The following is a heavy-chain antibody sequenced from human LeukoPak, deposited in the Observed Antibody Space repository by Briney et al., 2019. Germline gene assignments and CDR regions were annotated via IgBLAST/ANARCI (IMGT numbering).Heavy chain of an antibody. V-gene: IGHV3-21*01. D-gene: IGHD2-15*01. CDR1: GFTFSSYS. CDR2: ISSSSSYI. Sequence: PGGSLRLSCAASGFTFSSYSMNWVRQAPGEGLEWVSSISSSSSYIYYADSVKGRFTISRDNAKNSLYLQMNSLRAEDTAVYYCARDNTVAANYNDYWGQGTLVTVSS. CDR3: ARDNTVAANYNDY. J-gene: IGHJ4*02.